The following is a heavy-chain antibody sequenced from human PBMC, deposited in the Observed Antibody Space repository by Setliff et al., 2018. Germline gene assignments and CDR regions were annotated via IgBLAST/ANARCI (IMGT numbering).Heavy chain of an antibody. D-gene: IGHD2-21*02. Sequence: ASVKVSCKASGYTFTSYGISWVRQAPGQELEWMGWISAYNGNTNYAQKLQGRVTMTTDTSTSTAYMELRSLRSDDTAVYYCARVTLSYCTTGSVCVGDCYSGRLNYWGQGTLVTVSS. CDR1: GYTFTSYG. V-gene: IGHV1-18*01. CDR3: ARVTLSYCTTGSVCVGDCYSGRLNY. CDR2: ISAYNGNT. J-gene: IGHJ4*02.